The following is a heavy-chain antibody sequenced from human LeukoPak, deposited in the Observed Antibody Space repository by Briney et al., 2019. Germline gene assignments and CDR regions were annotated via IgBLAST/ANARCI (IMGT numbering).Heavy chain of an antibody. CDR3: ARDEGIVVVTAQPHYYYYGMDV. Sequence: GASVKVSCKASGYTFTSYGISWVRQAPGQGLEWMGWISAYNGNTNYAQKLQGRVTTTTDTSTSTAYMELRSLRSDDTAVYYCARDEGIVVVTAQPHYYYYGMDVWGQGTTVTVSS. D-gene: IGHD2-21*02. J-gene: IGHJ6*02. CDR1: GYTFTSYG. CDR2: ISAYNGNT. V-gene: IGHV1-18*01.